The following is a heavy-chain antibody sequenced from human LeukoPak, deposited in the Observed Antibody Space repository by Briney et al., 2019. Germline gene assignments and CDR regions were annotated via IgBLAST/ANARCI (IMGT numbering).Heavy chain of an antibody. V-gene: IGHV1-2*02. CDR2: INPNSGGT. Sequence: ASVKVSCKASGDTFTDYYMHWVRQAPGQGLEWMGWINPNSGGTDYAEKFQGRVTMTRDTSISTAYMELSRLRSDDTAVYYCARGSLDYWGQGTLVTVSS. CDR3: ARGSLDY. J-gene: IGHJ4*02. CDR1: GDTFTDYY.